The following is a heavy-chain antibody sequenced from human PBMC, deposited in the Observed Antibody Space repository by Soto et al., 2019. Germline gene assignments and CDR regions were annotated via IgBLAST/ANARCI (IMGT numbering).Heavy chain of an antibody. CDR3: ARGHFGVTMDV. V-gene: IGHV3-23*01. D-gene: IGHD3-3*01. J-gene: IGHJ6*02. CDR2: VNGGGDIT. Sequence: GSLRLSCAASEFTFSSYCMIWVRQAPGKGLEWVSGVNGGGDITYYAESVKGRFTISRDNSKNTLYLQMNSLRAEDTAVFYCARGHFGVTMDVWGQGTTVTVSS. CDR1: EFTFSSYC.